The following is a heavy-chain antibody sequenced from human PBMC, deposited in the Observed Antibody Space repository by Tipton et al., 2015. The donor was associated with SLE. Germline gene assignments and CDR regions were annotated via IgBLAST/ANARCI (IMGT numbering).Heavy chain of an antibody. CDR3: AKDIEYYGSGYSSAAFDI. J-gene: IGHJ3*02. Sequence: SLRLSCAASGFSFSTYAMTWVRQAPGKGLAWVAGISWNSGSIGYADSVKGRFTISRDNAKNSLYLQMNSLRAEDTALYYCAKDIEYYGSGYSSAAFDIWGQGTMVTVSS. CDR1: GFSFSTYA. CDR2: ISWNSGSI. D-gene: IGHD3-10*01. V-gene: IGHV3-9*01.